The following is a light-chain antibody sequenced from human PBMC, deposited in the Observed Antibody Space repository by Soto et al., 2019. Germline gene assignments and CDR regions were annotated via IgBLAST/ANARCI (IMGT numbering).Light chain of an antibody. CDR2: EDN. Sequence: SALTQPASVSGSPGQSITISCTGTSSDVGSYNLVSWYQQHPGKAPKLMIYEDNKRPSGVSNRFSGSKSGNTASLTISGLQAEDEADYYCSSYASSSTRVFGGGTKVTV. J-gene: IGLJ3*02. V-gene: IGLV2-23*01. CDR1: SSDVGSYNL. CDR3: SSYASSSTRV.